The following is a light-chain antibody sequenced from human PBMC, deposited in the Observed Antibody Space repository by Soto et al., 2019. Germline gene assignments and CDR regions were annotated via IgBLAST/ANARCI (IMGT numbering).Light chain of an antibody. CDR3: QTWGTGSAIVV. CDR1: SGHSNYA. Sequence: QPVLTQSPYASASLGASVKLTCTLSSGHSNYAIAWHQQQPEKGPRYLMKVNSGGSHIKGDGIPDRFSGSSSGAERYLFISSLQSEDEADYYCQTWGTGSAIVVFGGGTQLTVL. J-gene: IGLJ7*01. V-gene: IGLV4-69*01. CDR2: VNSGGSH.